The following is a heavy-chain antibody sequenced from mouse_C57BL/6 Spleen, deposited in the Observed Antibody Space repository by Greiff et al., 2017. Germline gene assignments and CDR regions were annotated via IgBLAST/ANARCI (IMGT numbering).Heavy chain of an antibody. J-gene: IGHJ2*01. CDR3: ARSGAFYFDY. CDR1: GYTFTSYW. D-gene: IGHD4-1*01. CDR2: IDPSDSYT. V-gene: IGHV1-59*01. Sequence: VQLQQPGAELVRPGTSVKLSCKASGYTFTSYWMHWVKQRPGQGLEWIGVIDPSDSYTNYNQKFKGTATLTVDTSSSTAYMQLSSLTSEDSAVYYCARSGAFYFDYWGQGTTLTVSS.